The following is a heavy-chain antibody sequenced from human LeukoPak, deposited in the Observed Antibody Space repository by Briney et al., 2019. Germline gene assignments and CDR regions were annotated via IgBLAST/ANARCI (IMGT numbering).Heavy chain of an antibody. J-gene: IGHJ4*02. V-gene: IGHV3-23*01. CDR3: RYDSSQYYFDY. Sequence: GGSLRLSCAASGFTFSSYAMSWVRQAPGKGLEWVSGISGSGGSTYYADSVKGRFTISRDNSKNTLYLQMNSLRAEAPAVYYGRYDSSQYYFDYWGQGTLVTVSS. CDR2: ISGSGGST. D-gene: IGHD1-20*01. CDR1: GFTFSSYA.